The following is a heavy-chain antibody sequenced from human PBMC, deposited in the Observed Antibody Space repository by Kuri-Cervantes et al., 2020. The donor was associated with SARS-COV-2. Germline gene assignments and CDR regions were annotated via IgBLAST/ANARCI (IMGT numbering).Heavy chain of an antibody. V-gene: IGHV3-7*01. CDR1: GFTFRNYW. Sequence: GESLKISCRASGFTFRNYWMSWVRQAPGQGLEWVANIKQDGSEKHHVDSMKGRFTISRDNAKNSLYLQMNSLRAEDTAVYYCARVLGAYDYCDYWGQGTLVTVSS. CDR2: IKQDGSEK. CDR3: ARVLGAYDYCDY. J-gene: IGHJ4*02. D-gene: IGHD5-12*01.